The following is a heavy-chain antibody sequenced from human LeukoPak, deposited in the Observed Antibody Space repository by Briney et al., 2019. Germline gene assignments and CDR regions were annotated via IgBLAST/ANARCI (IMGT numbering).Heavy chain of an antibody. V-gene: IGHV1-18*01. CDR1: GYTFTSYG. J-gene: IGHJ5*02. CDR3: ARGYSSSWSNWFDP. CDR2: INPDNGYT. Sequence: VASVKVSCKASGYTFTSYGVNWVRQAPGQGLEWMGWINPDNGYTNYAQKLQGRVTMTTDTSTSTAYMELSRLRSDDTAVYYCARGYSSSWSNWFDPWGQGTLVTVSS. D-gene: IGHD6-13*01.